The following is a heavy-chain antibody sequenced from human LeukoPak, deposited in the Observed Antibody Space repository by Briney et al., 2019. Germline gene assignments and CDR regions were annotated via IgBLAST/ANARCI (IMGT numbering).Heavy chain of an antibody. CDR3: ATPTRSHYYDILTGYSYFQH. V-gene: IGHV1-24*01. D-gene: IGHD3-9*01. Sequence: GASVKVSCKVSVYTLTELSMHWVRQAPGKGLEWMGGFDPEDGETIYAQKFQGRVTMTEDTSTDTAYMELSSLRSEDTAVYYCATPTRSHYYDILTGYSYFQHWGQGTLVTVSS. J-gene: IGHJ1*01. CDR2: FDPEDGET. CDR1: VYTLTELS.